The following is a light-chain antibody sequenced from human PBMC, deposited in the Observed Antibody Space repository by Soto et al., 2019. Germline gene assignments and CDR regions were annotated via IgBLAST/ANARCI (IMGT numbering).Light chain of an antibody. V-gene: IGKV1-33*01. CDR1: QNINNY. CDR3: QQYENIPT. J-gene: IGKJ5*01. Sequence: IQMTQSPSSLSASVGDRVTITCQASQNINNYLNWYQQKPGRAPNLLIYDASNLEAGVPSRFRGSGSGTDFTFTISRLKPEDIATDYCQQYENIPTVGQGTRREIK. CDR2: DAS.